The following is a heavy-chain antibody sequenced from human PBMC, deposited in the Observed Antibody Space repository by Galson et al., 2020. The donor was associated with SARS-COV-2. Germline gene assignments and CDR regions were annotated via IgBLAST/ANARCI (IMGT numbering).Heavy chain of an antibody. CDR2: IPHSGSA. J-gene: IGHJ4*02. Sequence: SETLSLTCAVYGGSFSNYYWSWIRQPPGKRLEWIGEIPHSGSANYNPSLKSRVTISVVTSKNQFSLKLTSVTAADTAGYYCARGQYYDSRAYYVSGYDYWGQGTLVTVSS. D-gene: IGHD3-22*01. V-gene: IGHV4-34*01. CDR3: ARGQYYDSRAYYVSGYDY. CDR1: GGSFSNYY.